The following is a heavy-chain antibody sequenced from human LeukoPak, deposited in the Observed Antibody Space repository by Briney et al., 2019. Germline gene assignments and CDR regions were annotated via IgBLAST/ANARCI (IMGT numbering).Heavy chain of an antibody. CDR1: GGTFSSYA. CDR2: IIPILGIA. D-gene: IGHD3-9*01. V-gene: IGHV1-69*04. J-gene: IGHJ4*02. CDR3: ARDPLTYYDILTGSYEGYFDY. Sequence: SVKVSCKASGGTFSSYAISWVRQAPGQGLEWMGRIIPILGIANYAQKFQGRVTITADKSTSTAYMELSSLRSDDTAVYYCARDPLTYYDILTGSYEGYFDYWGQGTLVTVSS.